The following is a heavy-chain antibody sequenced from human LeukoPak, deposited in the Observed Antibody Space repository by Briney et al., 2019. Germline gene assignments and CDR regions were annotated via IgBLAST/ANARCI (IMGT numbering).Heavy chain of an antibody. Sequence: GGSLRLSCAASGFTFSSYAMSWVRQAPGKGLEWVSAISGSGGSTYYADSVKGRFTISRDNSKNTLYLQMNSLRAEDTAVCYCAKDDFWSGWDYYYYYYMDVWGKGTTVTVSS. CDR2: ISGSGGST. D-gene: IGHD3-3*01. J-gene: IGHJ6*03. V-gene: IGHV3-23*01. CDR1: GFTFSSYA. CDR3: AKDDFWSGWDYYYYYYMDV.